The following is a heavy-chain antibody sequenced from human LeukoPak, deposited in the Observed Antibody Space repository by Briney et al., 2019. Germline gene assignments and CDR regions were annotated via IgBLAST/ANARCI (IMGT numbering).Heavy chain of an antibody. CDR3: ARSKQWLDYFDY. Sequence: SGPALVKPTQPLSLTCTFSGFSLSTSGMCVSWIRQRPGKALEWLARIDWDDDKYYSTSLKTRLTISKDTSKNQVVLTIADLDPVDTATYYCARSKQWLDYFDYWGQGTLVTVSS. J-gene: IGHJ4*02. D-gene: IGHD6-19*01. V-gene: IGHV2-70*11. CDR1: GFSLSTSGMC. CDR2: IDWDDDK.